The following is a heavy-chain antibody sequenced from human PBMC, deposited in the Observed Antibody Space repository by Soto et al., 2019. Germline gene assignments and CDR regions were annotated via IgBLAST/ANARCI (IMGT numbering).Heavy chain of an antibody. CDR1: GGTFSYYA. V-gene: IGHV1-69*01. J-gene: IGHJ4*02. Sequence: QVQLVQSGAEVKKPGSSVKVSCKASGGTFSYYAITWVRQAPGQGPEWMGEIIPMFGSTNYAQKFQGRLTITADESTSTAYVELRSLTSDDTAVYYCARRYCTGGSCEFYYFDYWGQGTLVTVSS. CDR3: ARRYCTGGSCEFYYFDY. D-gene: IGHD2-15*01. CDR2: IIPMFGST.